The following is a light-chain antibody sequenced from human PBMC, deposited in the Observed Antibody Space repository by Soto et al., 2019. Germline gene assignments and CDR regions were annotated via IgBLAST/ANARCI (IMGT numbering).Light chain of an antibody. CDR3: MQGTHWPLT. J-gene: IGKJ4*01. CDR1: QSLLFFNGITY. Sequence: EVVLTQSPLSLPVTVRQPATVSCRSSQSLLFFNGITYLTWFHQRPGQPPRRLISEVSNRDSGVPYRFSGSGSGTDFTLEISRVEAEDVGLFYCMQGTHWPLTFGGGTRVEIK. V-gene: IGKV2-30*01. CDR2: EVS.